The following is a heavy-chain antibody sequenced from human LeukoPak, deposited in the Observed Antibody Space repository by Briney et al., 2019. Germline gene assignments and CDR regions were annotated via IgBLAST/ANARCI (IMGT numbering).Heavy chain of an antibody. V-gene: IGHV3-23*01. D-gene: IGHD5-18*01. J-gene: IGHJ6*03. Sequence: GGSLRLSCAASGFNFSTYAMSWVRQAPGKGLEWVSAVSGSGGSTYYADSVKGRFTISRDNSKNTLYLQMNSLRAEDTAVYYCAKDRVQLYYYYMDVWGKGTTVTVSS. CDR3: AKDRVQLYYYYMDV. CDR1: GFNFSTYA. CDR2: VSGSGGST.